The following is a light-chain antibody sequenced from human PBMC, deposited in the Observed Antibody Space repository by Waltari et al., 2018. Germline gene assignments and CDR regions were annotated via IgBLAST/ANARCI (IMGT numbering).Light chain of an antibody. V-gene: IGKV1-5*03. CDR1: QSISGW. CDR3: QQHNTYPLT. Sequence: DIQMTQSPSTLSASVGDRVTIPCRARQSISGWLAWYQQKPGKAPKLLIYKASSVESVVPSRLSGSGSCAEFTRTISSLQPDDFATFYCQQHNTYPLTFGGGTKVEIK. J-gene: IGKJ4*01. CDR2: KAS.